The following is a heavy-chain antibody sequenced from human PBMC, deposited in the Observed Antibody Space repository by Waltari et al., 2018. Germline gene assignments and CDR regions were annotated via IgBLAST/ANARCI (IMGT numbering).Heavy chain of an antibody. CDR1: AGSISRRSYY. V-gene: IGHV4-39*07. D-gene: IGHD6-19*01. Sequence: QLQLQESGPGLVKPSETLSLTCTVSAGSISRRSYYWGWIRQPPGKGLEWIGSIYYSGSTYYNPSLKRRVTISVDTSKNQFSLKLSSVTAADTAVYYCAREVAVADYWGQGTLVTVSS. CDR2: IYYSGST. J-gene: IGHJ4*02. CDR3: AREVAVADY.